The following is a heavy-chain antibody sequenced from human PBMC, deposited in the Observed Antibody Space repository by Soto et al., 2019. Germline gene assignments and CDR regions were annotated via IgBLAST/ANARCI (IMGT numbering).Heavy chain of an antibody. CDR1: GFTFSNFW. CDR3: ARQTGLGATNY. D-gene: IGHD1-26*01. J-gene: IGHJ4*02. CDR2: SNTDGSVT. V-gene: IGHV3-74*01. Sequence: DVDLVESGGALVQPGGSLRLSCAGSGFTFSNFWMHWVRQAPGKGLVWVARSNTDGSVTSHADSVKGRFTISRDNAKSTLYLQMTSLREEDSAIYYCARQTGLGATNYWGRGTLVTVSS.